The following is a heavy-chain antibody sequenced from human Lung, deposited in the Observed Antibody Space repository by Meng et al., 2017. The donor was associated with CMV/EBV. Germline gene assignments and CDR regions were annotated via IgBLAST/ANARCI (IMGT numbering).Heavy chain of an antibody. CDR2: MNPNRGNT. D-gene: IGHD2/OR15-2a*01. V-gene: IGHV1-8*01. CDR1: GYTFSNYD. CDR3: ARGQVQCSTINCHDYHFSGMDV. Sequence: ASVKVSCKASGYTFSNYDIIWVRQASGQGLEWVGWMNPNRGNTAYAQKFQGRVTMTRDTSTSIAYMELSSLRSGDTAVYYCARGQVQCSTINCHDYHFSGMDVWGQRXTVTVSS. J-gene: IGHJ6*01.